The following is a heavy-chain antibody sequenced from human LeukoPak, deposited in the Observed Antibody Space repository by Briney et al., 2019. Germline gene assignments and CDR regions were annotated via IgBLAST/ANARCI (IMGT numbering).Heavy chain of an antibody. D-gene: IGHD5-12*01. J-gene: IGHJ5*02. CDR1: GGSISSSSYY. CDR3: ARGGLVANWFDP. CDR2: IYYSGST. V-gene: IGHV4-39*07. Sequence: PSETLSLTCTVSGGSISSSSYYWGWIRQPPGKGLEWIGSIYYSGSTYYNPSLKSRVTISVDTSKNQFSLKLSSVTAADTAVYYCARGGLVANWFDPWGQGTLVTVSS.